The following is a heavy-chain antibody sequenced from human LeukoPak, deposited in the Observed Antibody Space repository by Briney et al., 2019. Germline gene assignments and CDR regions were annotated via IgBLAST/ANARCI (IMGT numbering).Heavy chain of an antibody. CDR1: GYTFTGYY. CDR2: INPSGGST. V-gene: IGHV1-46*01. Sequence: ASVKVSCKASGYTFTGYYMHWVRQAPGQGLEWMGIINPSGGSTSYAQKFQGRVTMTRDMSTSTVYMELSSLRSEDTAVYYCARGPLRYCSGGSCYSGDYWGQGTLVTVSS. CDR3: ARGPLRYCSGGSCYSGDY. J-gene: IGHJ4*02. D-gene: IGHD2-15*01.